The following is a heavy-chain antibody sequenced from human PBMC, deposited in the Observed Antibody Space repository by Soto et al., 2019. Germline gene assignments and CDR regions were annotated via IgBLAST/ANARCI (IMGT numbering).Heavy chain of an antibody. J-gene: IGHJ5*02. CDR2: MNPNSGNT. V-gene: IGHV1-8*01. CDR1: GYTFTSYD. D-gene: IGHD3-22*01. Sequence: QVQLVQSGAEAKKPGASVKVSCKPSGYTFTSYDINWVRQATGQGLEWLGWMNPNSGNTGYAQKFRGRITMTSDSSISTAYMELSSLTSEDTAVYYCARGLNYYDSSGYDPWGQGTLVTVSS. CDR3: ARGLNYYDSSGYDP.